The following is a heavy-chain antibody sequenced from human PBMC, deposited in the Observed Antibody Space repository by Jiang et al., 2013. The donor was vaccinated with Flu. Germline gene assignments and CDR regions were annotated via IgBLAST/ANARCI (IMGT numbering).Heavy chain of an antibody. J-gene: IGHJ4*02. CDR3: ASQGYSGSYFILGPSLVDY. CDR1: GGSISSSSYY. D-gene: IGHD1-26*01. Sequence: GPGLVKPSETLSLTCTVSGGSISSSSYYWGWIRQPPGKGLEWIGSIYYSGSTYYNPSLKSRVTISVDTSKNQFSLKLSSVTAADTAVYYCASQGYSGSYFILGPSLVDYWGQGTLVTVSS. CDR2: IYYSGST. V-gene: IGHV4-39*07.